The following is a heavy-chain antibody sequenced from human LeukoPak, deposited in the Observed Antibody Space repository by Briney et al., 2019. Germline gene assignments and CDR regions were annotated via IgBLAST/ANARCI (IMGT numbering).Heavy chain of an antibody. Sequence: GASVKVSCKASGYTFTSNGISWVRQAPGQGLEWMGWISTYNGNTNYAQKLQGRVSMTTDTSTSTAYMELRSLRSDDTAVYYCARYNDILTGPDYWGQGTLVTVSS. J-gene: IGHJ4*02. D-gene: IGHD3-9*01. V-gene: IGHV1-18*04. CDR2: ISTYNGNT. CDR3: ARYNDILTGPDY. CDR1: GYTFTSNG.